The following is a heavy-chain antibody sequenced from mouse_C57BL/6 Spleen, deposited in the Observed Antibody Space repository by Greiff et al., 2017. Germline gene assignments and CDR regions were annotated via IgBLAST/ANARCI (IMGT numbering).Heavy chain of an antibody. CDR2: ISYSGST. J-gene: IGHJ3*01. V-gene: IGHV3-1*01. CDR1: GYSITSGYD. Sequence: EVMLVESGPGMVKPSQSLSLTCTVTGYSITSGYDWHWIRHFPGNKLEWMGYISYSGSTNYNPSLKSRISITHDTSKNHFFLKLNSVTTEDTATYYCAREDDRGFAYWGQGTLVTVSA. D-gene: IGHD2-14*01. CDR3: AREDDRGFAY.